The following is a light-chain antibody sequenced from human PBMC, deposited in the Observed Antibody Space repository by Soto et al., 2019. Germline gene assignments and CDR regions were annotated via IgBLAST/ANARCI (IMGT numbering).Light chain of an antibody. Sequence: QSVLTQSPSASGSPGQSVTISCTGASSDVGKYNFVSWYQQHPGKAPKLMIYDVTERPAGVPDRFSGSKSGNTASLTVSGLQAEDEADYYCTSYAGSSIPVVFVGGTKVTVL. V-gene: IGLV2-8*01. CDR1: SSDVGKYNF. CDR3: TSYAGSSIPVV. CDR2: DVT. J-gene: IGLJ2*01.